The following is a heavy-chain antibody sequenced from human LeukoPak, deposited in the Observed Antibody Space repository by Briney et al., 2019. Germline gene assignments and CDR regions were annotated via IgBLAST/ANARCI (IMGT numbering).Heavy chain of an antibody. D-gene: IGHD3-22*01. J-gene: IGHJ4*02. CDR3: AGSHSFDSSGYHQFDY. V-gene: IGHV1-69*05. CDR1: GGTFSSYA. CDR2: IIPIFGTA. Sequence: AASVTVSCKASGGTFSSYAISWVRQAPGQGLEWMGGIIPIFGTANYAQKFQGRVTITTDESTSTAYMELSSLRSEDTAVYYCAGSHSFDSSGYHQFDYWGQGTLVTVSS.